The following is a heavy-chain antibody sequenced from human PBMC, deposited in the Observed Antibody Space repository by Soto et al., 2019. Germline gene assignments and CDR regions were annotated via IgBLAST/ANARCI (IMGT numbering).Heavy chain of an antibody. D-gene: IGHD3-10*01. V-gene: IGHV1-3*01. CDR1: GYTFTSYA. J-gene: IGHJ6*03. Sequence: QVQLVQSGAEVKKPGASVKVSCKASGYTFTSYAMHWVRQAPGQRLEWMGWINAGNGNTKYSQKFQGRVTITRDTSASTAYMELSSLRSEDTAVYYCARDPRMVRGVTPYYYYYMDVWGKGTTVTVSS. CDR2: INAGNGNT. CDR3: ARDPRMVRGVTPYYYYYMDV.